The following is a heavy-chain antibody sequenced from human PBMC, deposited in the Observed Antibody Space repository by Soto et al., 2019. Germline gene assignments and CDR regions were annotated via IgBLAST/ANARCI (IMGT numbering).Heavy chain of an antibody. Sequence: SETLSLTCTVSGGSISSYYWSWIRQPPGKGLEWIGYIYYSGSTNYNPSLKSRVTISVDTSKNQFSLKLSSVTAADTAVYYCARSPGHKLRRTFPSYYYYGMDVWGQGTTVTVSS. J-gene: IGHJ6*02. D-gene: IGHD1-7*01. CDR1: GGSISSYY. V-gene: IGHV4-59*01. CDR3: ARSPGHKLRRTFPSYYYYGMDV. CDR2: IYYSGST.